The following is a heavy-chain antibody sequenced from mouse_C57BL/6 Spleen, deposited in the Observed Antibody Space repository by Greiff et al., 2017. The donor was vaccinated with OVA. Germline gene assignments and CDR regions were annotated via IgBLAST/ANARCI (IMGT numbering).Heavy chain of an antibody. CDR3: ARDYGSSDWYFDV. V-gene: IGHV5-4*01. Sequence: EVMLVESGGGLVKPGGSLKLSCAASGFTFSSYAMSWVRQTPEKRLEWVATISDGGSYTYYPDNVQGRFTISRDNAKTNLYLQMSHLKSEDTAMYYCARDYGSSDWYFDVWGTGTTVTVSS. CDR2: ISDGGSYT. J-gene: IGHJ1*03. D-gene: IGHD1-1*01. CDR1: GFTFSSYA.